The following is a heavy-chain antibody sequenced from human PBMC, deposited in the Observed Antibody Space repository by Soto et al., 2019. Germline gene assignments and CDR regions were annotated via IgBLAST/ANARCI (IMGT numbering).Heavy chain of an antibody. J-gene: IGHJ2*01. V-gene: IGHV3-23*01. D-gene: IGHD2-2*01. CDR2: ISGGGDRT. CDR3: ARKVLGSTSRPDWWYFDL. CDR1: GFTFINYA. Sequence: EVQLLESGGGLVQPGGSLRLSCVGSGFTFINYAMNWARQTPGKGLEWVSTISGGGDRTFDADTVKGRFTISRDNSKNTVNLQMNSLRADDKAVYYCARKVLGSTSRPDWWYFDLWGRGTLVTVSS.